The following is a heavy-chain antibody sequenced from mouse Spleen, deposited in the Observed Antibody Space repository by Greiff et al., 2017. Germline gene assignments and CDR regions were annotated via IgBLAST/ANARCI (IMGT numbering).Heavy chain of an antibody. J-gene: IGHJ1*01. D-gene: IGHD4-1*02. V-gene: IGHV1-15*01. CDR2: IDPETGGT. Sequence: QVQLKESGAELVRPGASVTLSCKASGYTFTDYEMHWVKQTPVHGLEWIGAIDPETGGTAYNQKFKGKAILTADKSSSTAYMELRSLTSEDSAVYYCTRGINWLYWYFDVWGAGTTVTVSS. CDR1: GYTFTDYE. CDR3: TRGINWLYWYFDV.